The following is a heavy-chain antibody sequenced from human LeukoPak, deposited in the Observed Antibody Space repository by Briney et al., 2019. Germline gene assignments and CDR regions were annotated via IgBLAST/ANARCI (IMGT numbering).Heavy chain of an antibody. CDR1: GFTVSSNY. V-gene: IGHV3-66*01. CDR2: IYSGGST. Sequence: GGSLRLSCAASGFTVSSNYMSWVRQAPGKGLEWVSVIYSGGSTYYADSVKGRFTISRDNSKNTLYLQMNSLRAEDTAVYYCARIGSGYYYPVDYWGQGTLVTVSS. CDR3: ARIGSGYYYPVDY. D-gene: IGHD3-22*01. J-gene: IGHJ4*02.